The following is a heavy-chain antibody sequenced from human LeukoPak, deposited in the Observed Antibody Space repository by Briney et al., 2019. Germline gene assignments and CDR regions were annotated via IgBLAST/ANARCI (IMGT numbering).Heavy chain of an antibody. CDR3: ATQGRGGYNF. CDR1: GFTVSSNY. V-gene: IGHV4-59*05. D-gene: IGHD5-24*01. Sequence: PGGSLRLSCAASGFTVSSNYMSWVRQAPGNGLEWIGSIYYSGSTYYNPSLKSRVTISVDTSKNQFSLKLSSVTAADTAVYYCATQGRGGYNFWGQGTLVTVSS. J-gene: IGHJ4*02. CDR2: IYYSGST.